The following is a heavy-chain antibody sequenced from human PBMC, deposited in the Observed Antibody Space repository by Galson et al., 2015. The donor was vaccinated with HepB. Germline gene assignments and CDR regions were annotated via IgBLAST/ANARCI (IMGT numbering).Heavy chain of an antibody. CDR1: GYTLTSYG. D-gene: IGHD1-26*01. Sequence: SVKVSCKASGYTLTSYGITWVRQAPGQGLEWMGWISAYNGKTNYAQKLQGRVTMTTDTSTSTAYMELRSLRSDDTAVYYCAKDWYSGSPTAEIFDYWGQGTLVTVSS. CDR3: AKDWYSGSPTAEIFDY. CDR2: ISAYNGKT. J-gene: IGHJ4*02. V-gene: IGHV1-18*04.